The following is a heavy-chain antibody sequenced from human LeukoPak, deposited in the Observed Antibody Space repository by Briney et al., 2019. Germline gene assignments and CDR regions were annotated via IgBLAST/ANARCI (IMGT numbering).Heavy chain of an antibody. CDR1: GYTFTTFG. J-gene: IGHJ4*02. Sequence: ASVKVSCKASGYTFTTFGISWVRQAPGQGLEWIGWISAYNGNPNYAQKLRGRVTMTTDTSTSTAYMELRSLRSDDTAVYYCARDRHSSGWENFDYWGQGTLLTVSS. CDR2: ISAYNGNP. CDR3: ARDRHSSGWENFDY. V-gene: IGHV1-18*04. D-gene: IGHD6-25*01.